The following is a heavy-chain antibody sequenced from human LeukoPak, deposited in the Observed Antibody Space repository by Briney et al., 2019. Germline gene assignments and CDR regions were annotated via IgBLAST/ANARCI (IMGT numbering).Heavy chain of an antibody. J-gene: IGHJ4*02. V-gene: IGHV1-18*01. CDR2: ISAYNGNT. CDR3: AREYYDSSGYYGGVY. Sequence: ASVKVSCKASGGTFSSYAISWVRQAPGQGLEWMGWISAYNGNTNYAQKLQGRVTMTTDTSTSTAYMELRSLRSDDTAVYYCAREYYDSSGYYGGVYWGQGTLVTVSS. CDR1: GGTFSSYA. D-gene: IGHD3-22*01.